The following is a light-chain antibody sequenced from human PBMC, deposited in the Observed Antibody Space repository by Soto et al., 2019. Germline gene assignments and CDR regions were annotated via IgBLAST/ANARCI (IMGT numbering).Light chain of an antibody. CDR3: QQYNNWPPAT. CDR1: QSVSSS. Sequence: EIVMTQSPATLSVSPGERATLSCRASQSVSSSLAWYQQKPGQAPRLLIYGASTRATGIPARFSGSGSGTEFTLTISSLQSEDCAVYYCQQYNNWPPATFGQATKV. CDR2: GAS. V-gene: IGKV3-15*01. J-gene: IGKJ1*01.